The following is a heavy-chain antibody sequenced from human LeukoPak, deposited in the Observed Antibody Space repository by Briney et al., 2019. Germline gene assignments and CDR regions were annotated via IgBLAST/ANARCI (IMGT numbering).Heavy chain of an antibody. CDR3: TTHPRGAIRY. CDR1: GFTFSNAW. CDR2: IKSKTDGGTT. Sequence: GGSLRLSCAASGFTFSNAWMSWVRQAPGKGLEWVGHIKSKTDGGTTDYAAPVKGRFTIPRDDSKNTLYLQMNSLKTEDTAVYYCTTHPRGAIRYWGQGTLVTVSS. V-gene: IGHV3-15*01. D-gene: IGHD2-21*01. J-gene: IGHJ4*02.